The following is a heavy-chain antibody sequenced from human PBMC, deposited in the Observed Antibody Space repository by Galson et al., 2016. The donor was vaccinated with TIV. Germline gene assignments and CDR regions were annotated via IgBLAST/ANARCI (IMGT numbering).Heavy chain of an antibody. J-gene: IGHJ3*02. Sequence: QSGAEVKKPGESLKISCKGSGYSFTSYWIAWVRQMPGKGLEWMGIIYPGDSDTRNSPSFQGQVTFSADKSINTAYLQWSSLQASDTAMYYCARRGRYCSGATCYSAFDIWGQGTMVTVSS. CDR3: ARRGRYCSGATCYSAFDI. CDR2: IYPGDSDT. V-gene: IGHV5-51*03. D-gene: IGHD2-15*01. CDR1: GYSFTSYW.